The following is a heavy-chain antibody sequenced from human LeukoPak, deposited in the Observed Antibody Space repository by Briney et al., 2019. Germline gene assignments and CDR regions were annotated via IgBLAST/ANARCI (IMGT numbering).Heavy chain of an antibody. J-gene: IGHJ4*02. CDR2: IKQDESEK. CDR3: ARALMVRGVGFDY. CDR1: EFSFSDAW. Sequence: GGSLRLSCAASEFSFSDAWMNWVRQAPGKGLEWVANIKQDESEKYYVDSVKGRFSISRDNAKNSLYLQMNSLRAEDTAVYYCARALMVRGVGFDYWGQGTLVTVSS. V-gene: IGHV3-7*01. D-gene: IGHD3-10*01.